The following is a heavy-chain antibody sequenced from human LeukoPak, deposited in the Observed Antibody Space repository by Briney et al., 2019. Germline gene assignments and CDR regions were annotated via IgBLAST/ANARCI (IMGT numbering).Heavy chain of an antibody. CDR3: ARGPRIVGATEGTAYYGMGV. CDR2: IIPIFGTA. V-gene: IGHV1-69*13. D-gene: IGHD1-26*01. J-gene: IGHJ6*02. CDR1: GGTFSSYA. Sequence: SVKVSCKASGGTFSSYAISWVRQAPGQGLEWMGGIIPIFGTANYAQKFQGRVTITADESTSTAYMELSSLRSEDTAVYYCARGPRIVGATEGTAYYGMGVWGQGTTVTVSS.